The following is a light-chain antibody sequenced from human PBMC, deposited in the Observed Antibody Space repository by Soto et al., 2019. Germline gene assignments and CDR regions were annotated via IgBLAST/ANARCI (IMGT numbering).Light chain of an antibody. Sequence: DIQMTQSPSSVSASVGDRVTITCRASQGINNWLAWYQQKPGKAPELLIYAASTLQSGVPSRFSGSGSGTEFTLTISGLQPDDFATYYCQQYNSFSWTFGQGTKVDIK. CDR2: AAS. CDR1: QGINNW. V-gene: IGKV1-12*01. J-gene: IGKJ1*01. CDR3: QQYNSFSWT.